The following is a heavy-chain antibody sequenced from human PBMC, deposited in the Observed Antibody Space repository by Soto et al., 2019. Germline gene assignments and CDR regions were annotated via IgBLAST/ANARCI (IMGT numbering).Heavy chain of an antibody. Sequence: SETLSLTCTVSGASISSYYWSWVRQPPGKALEWIGYIYYTGSTNYSPSLKSRVTISVDTSRNQFSLKLRSVTAADTAVYYCVKGGTSKFVPWGQGSLVTVSS. J-gene: IGHJ5*02. V-gene: IGHV4-59*01. CDR1: GASISSYY. D-gene: IGHD1-26*01. CDR2: IYYTGST. CDR3: VKGGTSKFVP.